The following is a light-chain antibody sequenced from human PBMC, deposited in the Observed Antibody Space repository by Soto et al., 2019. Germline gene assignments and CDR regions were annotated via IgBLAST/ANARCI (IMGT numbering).Light chain of an antibody. J-gene: IGLJ1*01. CDR1: SSNIGAGFD. Sequence: QSALTQSPSVSGAPGQRVSISCTGTSSNIGAGFDVHWYQQLPATAPKLLIYGNNNRPSGVPDRFSGSKSGTPASLAITGLQAEDEADYYCQSYDTNLSGASVFGTGTKVTVL. CDR2: GNN. CDR3: QSYDTNLSGASV. V-gene: IGLV1-40*01.